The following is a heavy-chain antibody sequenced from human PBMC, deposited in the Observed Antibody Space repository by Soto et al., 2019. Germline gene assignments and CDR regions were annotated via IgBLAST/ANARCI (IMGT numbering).Heavy chain of an antibody. CDR1: GFTFSNYN. Sequence: EVQLVESGGGLVKPGGSLRLSCAASGFTFSNYNMNWVRQAPGKGLEWVSSISSSSSYIYYADSVKGRFTISRDNAKNSLYLQMNSLRAEVTAVYYCASTRSDGYNNDYYYYGMDVWGQGTTVTVSS. CDR2: ISSSSSYI. CDR3: ASTRSDGYNNDYYYYGMDV. V-gene: IGHV3-21*01. D-gene: IGHD5-12*01. J-gene: IGHJ6*02.